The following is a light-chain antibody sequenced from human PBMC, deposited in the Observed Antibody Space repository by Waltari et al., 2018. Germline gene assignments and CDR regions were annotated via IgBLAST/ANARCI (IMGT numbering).Light chain of an antibody. J-gene: IGKJ2*01. CDR3: QQYNEWPPIST. V-gene: IGKV3-15*01. Sequence: EIVVTQSPATLSVSPGEGATLPCRASETIKTTLAWYQQTPGQAPRLLIYDASTRATGIPARFSGSGSGTEFTLTISSLQSEDFAIYFCQQYNEWPPISTFGQGTNLEIK. CDR1: ETIKTT. CDR2: DAS.